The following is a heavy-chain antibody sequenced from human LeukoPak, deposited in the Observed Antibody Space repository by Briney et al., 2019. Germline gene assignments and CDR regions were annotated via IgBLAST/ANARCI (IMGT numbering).Heavy chain of an antibody. D-gene: IGHD5-18*01. V-gene: IGHV1-69*05. Sequence: ASVKVSCKASGGTFSSYAISWVRQAPGQGLEWMGGIIPIFGTANYAQKFQGRVTITTDESTSTAYMELSSLRSKDTAVYYCARASGIQLWLRFDPWGQGTLVTVSS. J-gene: IGHJ5*02. CDR2: IIPIFGTA. CDR3: ARASGIQLWLRFDP. CDR1: GGTFSSYA.